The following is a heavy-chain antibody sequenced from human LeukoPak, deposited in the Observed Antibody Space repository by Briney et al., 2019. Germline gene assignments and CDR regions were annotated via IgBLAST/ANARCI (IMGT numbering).Heavy chain of an antibody. CDR2: ISGSGGST. V-gene: IGHV3-23*01. J-gene: IGHJ4*02. CDR3: AKDGGFSPYYFDY. Sequence: GGSLRLSCAASGFTFSSYAMSWVRQAPGKGLEWVSAISGSGGSTYYADSVKGRFTISRDNSKNTLYLQMNSLRAEDTAVHYCAKDGGFSPYYFDYWGQGTLVIVSS. CDR1: GFTFSSYA. D-gene: IGHD3-3*01.